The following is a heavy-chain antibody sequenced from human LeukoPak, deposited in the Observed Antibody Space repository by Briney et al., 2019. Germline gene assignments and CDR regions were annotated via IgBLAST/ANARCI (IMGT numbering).Heavy chain of an antibody. CDR3: ARVGLGVIIASPYYYGMDV. Sequence: GGSLRLSCTASGFTFSGYSMNWVRQAPGKGLEWVSYISDTSGAIYYADSVKGRFTILRDNAKNSLFLQMNSLRAEDTAVYYCARVGLGVIIASPYYYGMDVWGQGNTATVSS. CDR1: GFTFSGYS. CDR2: ISDTSGAI. V-gene: IGHV3-21*06. D-gene: IGHD3-3*01. J-gene: IGHJ6*02.